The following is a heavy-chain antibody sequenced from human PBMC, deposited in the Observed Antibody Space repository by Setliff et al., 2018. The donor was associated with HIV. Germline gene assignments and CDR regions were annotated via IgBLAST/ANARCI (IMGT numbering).Heavy chain of an antibody. D-gene: IGHD5-12*01. V-gene: IGHV4-4*09. J-gene: IGHJ4*02. Sequence: PSETLSLTCSVSGGSIGGYSWGWIRQSPGKGLEWIGYIYPSTSANYNPSLKSRVRILLDTSKNQFSLRLTSVTAADTALYFCARLGDSGYDFRGYFDYWGQGKLVTVSS. CDR2: IYPSTSA. CDR3: ARLGDSGYDFRGYFDY. CDR1: GGSIGGYS.